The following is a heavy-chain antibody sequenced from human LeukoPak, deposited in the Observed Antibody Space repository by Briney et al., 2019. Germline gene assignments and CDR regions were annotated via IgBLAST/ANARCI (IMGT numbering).Heavy chain of an antibody. V-gene: IGHV1-8*01. D-gene: IGHD7-27*01. CDR2: MNPKSGDT. J-gene: IGHJ4*02. CDR1: GYTFTNYN. Sequence: ASVKVSCTASGYTFTNYNINRVRQATGQGFEWLGWMNPKSGDTGYAQTFQGKVTMTRITSISTAYMELSGLTSEDTAVYYCARNLASTGDFDYWGQGTLVSVSS. CDR3: ARNLASTGDFDY.